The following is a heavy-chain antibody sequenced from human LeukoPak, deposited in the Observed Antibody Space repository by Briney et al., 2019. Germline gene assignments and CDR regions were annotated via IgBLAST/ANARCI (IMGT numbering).Heavy chain of an antibody. D-gene: IGHD1-26*01. Sequence: SETLSLTCAVSGGSISSGGYSWSWIRQPPGRGLEWIGYIYHSGSTYYNPSLKSRVTISVDRSKNQFSLKLSSVTAADTAVYYCARDRVVGATDAFDIWGQGTMVTVSS. CDR3: ARDRVVGATDAFDI. CDR2: IYHSGST. V-gene: IGHV4-30-2*01. J-gene: IGHJ3*02. CDR1: GGSISSGGYS.